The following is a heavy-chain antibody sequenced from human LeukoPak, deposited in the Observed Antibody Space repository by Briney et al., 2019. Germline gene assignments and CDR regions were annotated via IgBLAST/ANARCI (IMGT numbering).Heavy chain of an antibody. J-gene: IGHJ4*02. V-gene: IGHV3-23*01. Sequence: GGSLRLSCAASGFTFSSYGMSWVRQAPGKGLEWVSAISGSGGNTYYADCVKGRFTISRDNSKNTLYLQMDSLGAEDTAVYYCVKGSSTWYYFDYWGQGTLVTVSS. CDR2: ISGSGGNT. CDR1: GFTFSSYG. D-gene: IGHD2-2*01. CDR3: VKGSSTWYYFDY.